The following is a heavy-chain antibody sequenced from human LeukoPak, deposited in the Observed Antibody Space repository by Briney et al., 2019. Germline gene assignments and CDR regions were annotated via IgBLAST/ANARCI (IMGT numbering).Heavy chain of an antibody. Sequence: ASVKVSCKTSGYTFTAYYMHWVRQAPGPGLEWLGWINPNTGDTNYAQKFQGRVTMTRDASINTASMELSRLTSDDTAVYYCARDLGLGSFFGYWGQGTLVTVSS. V-gene: IGHV1-2*02. CDR1: GYTFTAYY. J-gene: IGHJ4*02. CDR2: INPNTGDT. CDR3: ARDLGLGSFFGY. D-gene: IGHD3-10*01.